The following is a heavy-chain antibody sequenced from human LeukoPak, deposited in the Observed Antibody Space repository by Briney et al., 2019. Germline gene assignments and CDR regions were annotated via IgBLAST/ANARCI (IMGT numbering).Heavy chain of an antibody. CDR2: INQDGSVK. J-gene: IGHJ4*02. V-gene: IGHV3-7*01. D-gene: IGHD3-16*01. CDR3: ARVISNFVSSPFDY. Sequence: GGSLRLSCAASEFTFSSYYMSWVRQAPGKGLEWVANINQDGSVKYFVDSVKGRFTISRDNAKNSLYLQMNSLRAEDTAAYYCARVISNFVSSPFDYWGQGTLVTVSS. CDR1: EFTFSSYY.